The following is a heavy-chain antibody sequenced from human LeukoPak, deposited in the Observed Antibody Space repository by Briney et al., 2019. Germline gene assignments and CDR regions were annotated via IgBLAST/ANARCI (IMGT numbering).Heavy chain of an antibody. Sequence: HTGGSLRLSCAVSGFTFSDHFLDWVRQAPGKGLEWVGRSRSKAKSYTTEYAASVKGRFTISRDDSTNSLYLQMNSLKIEDTAVYYCVRVGSVAGSDYLDYWGQGTLVTVSS. D-gene: IGHD6-19*01. CDR1: GFTFSDHF. CDR2: SRSKAKSYTT. V-gene: IGHV3-72*01. J-gene: IGHJ4*02. CDR3: VRVGSVAGSDYLDY.